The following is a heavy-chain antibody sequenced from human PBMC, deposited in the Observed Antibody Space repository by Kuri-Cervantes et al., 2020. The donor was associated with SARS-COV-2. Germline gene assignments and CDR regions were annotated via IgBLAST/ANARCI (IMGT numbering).Heavy chain of an antibody. Sequence: SETLSLTCTVSGGSISSGSYYWSWIRQPAGKGLEWIGRIYTSGSTNYNPSLKSRVTISVDTSKNQFSLKLSSVTAADTAVYYCARVRLYCSGGSCYFDYWGQGTLVTVSS. J-gene: IGHJ4*02. CDR3: ARVRLYCSGGSCYFDY. V-gene: IGHV4-61*02. D-gene: IGHD2-15*01. CDR1: GGSISSGSYY. CDR2: IYTSGST.